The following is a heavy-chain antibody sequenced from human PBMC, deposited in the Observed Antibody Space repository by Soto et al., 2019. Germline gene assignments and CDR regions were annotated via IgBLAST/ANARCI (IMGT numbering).Heavy chain of an antibody. CDR3: ARRREIRGCYVLDAFDM. CDR2: ISVYNGKT. CDR1: GYIFTDYG. J-gene: IGHJ3*02. V-gene: IGHV1-18*01. Sequence: QVQLVQSGAEVKKPGASVKVSCKASGYIFTDYGITWVRQAPGQGLEWMGWISVYNGKTNYAQKFQGRVNMNTATFTSTAYMELKGLRSDETAVYYCARRREIRGCYVLDAFDMWGQGTMVAVSS. D-gene: IGHD3-16*01.